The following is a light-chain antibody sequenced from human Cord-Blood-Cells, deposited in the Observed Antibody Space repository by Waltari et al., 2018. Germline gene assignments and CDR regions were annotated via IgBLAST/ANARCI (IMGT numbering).Light chain of an antibody. J-gene: IGKJ4*01. CDR1: HSVRSN. CDR3: QQYNNWPLT. CDR2: GAS. V-gene: IGKV3-15*01. Sequence: EIVMTKSPATLPVSPGDRATTSCRDSHSVRSNLAWYQQKPGQAPRLLIYGASTRATGIPARFSGSGSGTDFTLTISSLQSEDFAVYYCQQYNNWPLTFGGGTKVEIK.